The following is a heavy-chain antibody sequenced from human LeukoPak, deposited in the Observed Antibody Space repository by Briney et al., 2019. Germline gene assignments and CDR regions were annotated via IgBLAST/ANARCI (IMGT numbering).Heavy chain of an antibody. Sequence: GGSLRLSCAASGFTFSSYWMSWVRQAPGKGLEWVANIKQDGSEKYYVDSVKGRFTNSRDNAKNSLYLQMNSLRAEDTAVYYCARASPGYYYDSSGYLDYWGQGTLVTVSS. J-gene: IGHJ4*02. CDR1: GFTFSSYW. D-gene: IGHD3-22*01. CDR2: IKQDGSEK. CDR3: ARASPGYYYDSSGYLDY. V-gene: IGHV3-7*01.